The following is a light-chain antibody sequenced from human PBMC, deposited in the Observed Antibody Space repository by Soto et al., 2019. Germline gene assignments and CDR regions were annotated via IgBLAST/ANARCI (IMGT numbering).Light chain of an antibody. J-gene: IGKJ1*01. CDR3: QQYNDWPWT. V-gene: IGKV3-15*01. Sequence: EIVMTQSPATLSVSPGEGATLSCRASQSVSGKLAWYQHQPGQTHRLLIYDASTRATGIPARFSGSGSGTDFTLTISSLQSEDFAVYYWQQYNDWPWTFGQGTKVEI. CDR1: QSVSGK. CDR2: DAS.